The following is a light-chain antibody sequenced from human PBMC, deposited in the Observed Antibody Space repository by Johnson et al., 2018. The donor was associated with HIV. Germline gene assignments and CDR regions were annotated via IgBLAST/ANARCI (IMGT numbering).Light chain of an antibody. CDR1: SSNIGNNY. CDR2: ENN. V-gene: IGLV1-51*02. CDR3: GTWDTSLSAYV. Sequence: QSVLTQPPSVSAAPGQKVTISCSGSSSNIGNNYVSWYQQLPGTAPKLLIYENNKRPSGIPDRFSGSKSGTSATLGITGLQTGDEADYYCGTWDTSLSAYVFGTGTTVTGL. J-gene: IGLJ1*01.